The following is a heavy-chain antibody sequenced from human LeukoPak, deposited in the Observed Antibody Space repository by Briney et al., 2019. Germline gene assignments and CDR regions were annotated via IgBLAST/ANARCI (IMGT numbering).Heavy chain of an antibody. CDR1: GFTFSSYS. Sequence: PGGSLRLSCAASGFTFSSYSMNWVRQARGKGLEWVSYISSSSSTIYYADSVKGRFTISKDDSKNTLYLQMNSLKGEDTAIYYCTRDGGSGVDYWGQGTLVTVSS. CDR2: ISSSSSTI. V-gene: IGHV3-48*01. D-gene: IGHD7-27*01. CDR3: TRDGGSGVDY. J-gene: IGHJ4*02.